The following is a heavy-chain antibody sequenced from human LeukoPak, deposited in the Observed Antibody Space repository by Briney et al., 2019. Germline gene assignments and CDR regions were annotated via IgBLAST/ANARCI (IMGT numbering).Heavy chain of an antibody. Sequence: PSQTLSLTCAVSGGSITSGGYSWSWIRQPPGEGLELIGHIYHTGTTYYNPSLQSRVTISVDRSKNQFSLRLNSVTAADTAVYYCARGGVRSSGYYYWNWFDPWGQGTLVTVSS. D-gene: IGHD3-22*01. J-gene: IGHJ5*02. CDR2: IYHTGTT. CDR3: ARGGVRSSGYYYWNWFDP. V-gene: IGHV4-30-2*01. CDR1: GGSITSGGYS.